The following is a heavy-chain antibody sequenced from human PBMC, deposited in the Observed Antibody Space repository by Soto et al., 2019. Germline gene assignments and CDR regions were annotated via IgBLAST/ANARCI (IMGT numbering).Heavy chain of an antibody. CDR3: ARLRVEYQLLFYYYYMDV. Sequence: SETLSLTCTVSGGSISSYYWSWIRQPPGKGLEWIGYIYYSGSTNYNPSLKSRVTISVDTSKNQFSLKLSSVTAADTAVYYCARLRVEYQLLFYYYYMDVWGKGTTVTVSS. CDR2: IYYSGST. J-gene: IGHJ6*03. V-gene: IGHV4-59*08. D-gene: IGHD2-2*01. CDR1: GGSISSYY.